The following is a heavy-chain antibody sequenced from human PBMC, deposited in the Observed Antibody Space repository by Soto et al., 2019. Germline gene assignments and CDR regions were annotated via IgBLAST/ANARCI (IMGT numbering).Heavy chain of an antibody. CDR1: GGTFSSYA. J-gene: IGHJ6*02. CDR2: IIPIFGTA. Sequence: QVQLVQSGAEVKKPGSSVKVSCKASGGTFSSYAISWVRQAPGQGLEWMGGIIPIFGTANYAQKFQGRVTITADESTSTAYMELSSLRSEDTAVYYGAREIQIWLPRLYYYYGMDVWGQGTTVTVS. V-gene: IGHV1-69*01. D-gene: IGHD5-18*01. CDR3: AREIQIWLPRLYYYYGMDV.